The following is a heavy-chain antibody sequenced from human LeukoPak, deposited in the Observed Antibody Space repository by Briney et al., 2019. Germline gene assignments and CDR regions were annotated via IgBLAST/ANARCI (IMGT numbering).Heavy chain of an antibody. CDR1: GFTFRNYW. CDR2: IQGGGSVM. D-gene: IGHD3-22*01. CDR3: AKDPHYYDSSGMGYFDY. V-gene: IGHV3-7*01. Sequence: PGGSLRLSCAASGFTFRNYWMTWVRQAPEKGLEWVANIQGGGSVMYYVDSVKGRLTISRDNAKNTLYLQMNSLRAEDTAVYYCAKDPHYYDSSGMGYFDYWGQGTLVTVSS. J-gene: IGHJ4*02.